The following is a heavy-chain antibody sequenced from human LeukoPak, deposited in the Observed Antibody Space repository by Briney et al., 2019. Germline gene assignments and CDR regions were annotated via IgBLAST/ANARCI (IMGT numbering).Heavy chain of an antibody. Sequence: GGSLRLSCAASDFSVTGKYMTWVRQAPWKGLEWVSGIYGGGTTYYADSVKGRFTISRDNSKNTLYLQMNSLRAEDTAVYYCAKLIDLTGFDYWGQGTLVTVSS. J-gene: IGHJ4*02. D-gene: IGHD3-16*02. CDR3: AKLIDLTGFDY. V-gene: IGHV3-66*04. CDR2: IYGGGTT. CDR1: DFSVTGKY.